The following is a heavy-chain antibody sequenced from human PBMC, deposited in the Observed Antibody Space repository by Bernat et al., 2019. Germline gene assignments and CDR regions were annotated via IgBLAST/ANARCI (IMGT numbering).Heavy chain of an antibody. D-gene: IGHD6-6*01. CDR3: ARDWDYWAARPRGFDY. Sequence: QVQLVESGGGVVQPGRSLRLSCAASGFTFSSYAMHWVRQAPGKGLERVAVISYDGSNKYYADSVKGRFTISRDNSKNTLYLQMNSLGAEDTAVYYCARDWDYWAARPRGFDYWGQGTLVTVSS. CDR2: ISYDGSNK. V-gene: IGHV3-30-3*01. CDR1: GFTFSSYA. J-gene: IGHJ4*02.